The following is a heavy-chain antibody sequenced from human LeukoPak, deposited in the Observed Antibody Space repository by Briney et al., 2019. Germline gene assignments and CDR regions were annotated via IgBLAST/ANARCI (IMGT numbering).Heavy chain of an antibody. CDR2: IWYDGSDK. CDR1: GFTFTNYV. J-gene: IGHJ4*02. CDR3: ARDLWFGEK. D-gene: IGHD3-10*01. Sequence: GRSLRLSCAASGFTFTNYVMHWVRQAPGKGLEWVALIWYDGSDKYYADSVKGRFTVSRDNSKNTLYLQMNSLRAEDTAVYYCARDLWFGEKRGQGTLVTVSS. V-gene: IGHV3-33*01.